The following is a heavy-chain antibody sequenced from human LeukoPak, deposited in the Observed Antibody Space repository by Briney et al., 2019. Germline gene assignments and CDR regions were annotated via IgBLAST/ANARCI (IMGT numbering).Heavy chain of an antibody. CDR1: GGSISSGSYY. D-gene: IGHD3-10*01. CDR3: AREDARYYGSGRPFDY. J-gene: IGHJ4*02. Sequence: SETLSLTCTVSGGSISSGSYYWSWIRQPAGKGLEWIGRIYTSGSTNYNPSLKSRVTISVDTSKNQFSLKLSSVTAADTAVYYCAREDARYYGSGRPFDYWGQGTLVTVSS. CDR2: IYTSGST. V-gene: IGHV4-61*02.